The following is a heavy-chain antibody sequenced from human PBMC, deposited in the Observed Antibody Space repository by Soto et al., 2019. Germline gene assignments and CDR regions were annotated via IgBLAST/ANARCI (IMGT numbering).Heavy chain of an antibody. D-gene: IGHD2-15*01. CDR1: GGSISSDSSY. J-gene: IGHJ4*02. Sequence: SETLSLTCTVSGGSISSDSSYCSWIRQRPGMGLEWIGYIFYSGAFYYTPSLRGRVMILADTSKNHFTLRLSSVTAADTAVYYCARAPETPSFFVVALPYFFVSWCQGTLVSVFS. CDR2: IFYSGAF. V-gene: IGHV4-31*03. CDR3: ARAPETPSFFVVALPYFFVS.